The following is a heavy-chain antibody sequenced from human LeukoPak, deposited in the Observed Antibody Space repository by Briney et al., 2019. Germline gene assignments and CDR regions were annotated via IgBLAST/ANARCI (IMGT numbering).Heavy chain of an antibody. D-gene: IGHD2-2*01. CDR2: IYYSGST. CDR3: ARDRQYQRSYYMDV. CDR1: GGSISSYY. V-gene: IGHV4-59*01. J-gene: IGHJ6*03. Sequence: PSETLSLTCTVSGGSISSYYWSWIRQPPGKGLEWIGYIYYSGSTNYNPSLKSRVTISVDPSKNQFSLKLSSVTAADTAVYYCARDRQYQRSYYMDVWGKGTTVTVSS.